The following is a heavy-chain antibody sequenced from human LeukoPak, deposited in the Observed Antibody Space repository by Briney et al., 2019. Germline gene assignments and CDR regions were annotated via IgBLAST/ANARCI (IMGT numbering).Heavy chain of an antibody. CDR2: IAYDGSET. CDR3: AKHWNDVVLIAPFDS. CDR1: GFAFRSYG. V-gene: IGHV3-30*18. Sequence: PGRSRRLSCTGSGFAFRSYGMNWVRQAPGKGLEWLAVIAYDGSETKYADSVKGRFTITRDNSENTVYLQMNSLDAEDTAVYYCAKHWNDVVLIAPFDSWGQGTLVTVSS. D-gene: IGHD2-15*01. J-gene: IGHJ4*02.